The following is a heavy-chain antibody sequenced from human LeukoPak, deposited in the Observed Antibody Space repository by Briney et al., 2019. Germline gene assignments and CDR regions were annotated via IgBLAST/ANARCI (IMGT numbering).Heavy chain of an antibody. CDR3: ARAPSEIGGYYPEYFRH. Sequence: QSGGPLRLSCAAAGFTFSNYWMHWLRQAPGKGLVWVSSNKSDGSTNYADSVKGRFTISRDNAKNTVSLQMNSLSAEETVVYYCARAPSEIGGYYPEYFRHWGQGTLVTVSS. D-gene: IGHD3-22*01. J-gene: IGHJ1*01. V-gene: IGHV3-74*01. CDR2: NKSDGST. CDR1: GFTFSNYW.